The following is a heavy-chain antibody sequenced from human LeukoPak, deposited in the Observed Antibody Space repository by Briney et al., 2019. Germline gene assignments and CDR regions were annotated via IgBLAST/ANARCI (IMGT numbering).Heavy chain of an antibody. V-gene: IGHV4-39*01. CDR3: AKSGGYGLIDY. CDR2: FYYSGST. D-gene: IGHD1-26*01. Sequence: SETLSLTCTVSAGSVSNGPYYWGWIRQPPGKGLEWIGTFYYSGSTDYNPSLKSRVTISVDTSKNQLSLRLNSVTAADTAMYYCAKSGGYGLIDYWGQGTLVTVSS. CDR1: AGSVSNGPYY. J-gene: IGHJ4*02.